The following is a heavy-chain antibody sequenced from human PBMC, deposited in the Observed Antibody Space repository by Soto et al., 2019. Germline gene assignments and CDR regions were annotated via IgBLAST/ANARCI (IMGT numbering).Heavy chain of an antibody. CDR3: AKVTSGPSGDIYYGLHA. Sequence: QVQLVESGGGVVQPGRALRLSCVASGYTFSSYAVHWVRQAPGKGLEWVAVISFDENTKSYADFANGRFTVFRDDSKNTLYLQMNSLKIEDTAVYYCAKVTSGPSGDIYYGLHAWGQGTTVTVSS. V-gene: IGHV3-30*18. D-gene: IGHD4-17*01. CDR1: GYTFSSYA. CDR2: ISFDENTK. J-gene: IGHJ6*02.